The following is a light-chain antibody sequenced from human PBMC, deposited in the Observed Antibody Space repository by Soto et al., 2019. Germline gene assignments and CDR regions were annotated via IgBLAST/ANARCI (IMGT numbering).Light chain of an antibody. J-gene: IGKJ5*01. CDR1: QSISTY. Sequence: DIQMTQSPSSLSASLLDRVTITCLASQSISTYLNWYQQKPGKAPKLLIYAASSLQSGVPSRFSGSGSGTDFTLTISSLQPEDFATYYCQQSYSTPFTFGQGTRLEIK. CDR3: QQSYSTPFT. CDR2: AAS. V-gene: IGKV1-39*01.